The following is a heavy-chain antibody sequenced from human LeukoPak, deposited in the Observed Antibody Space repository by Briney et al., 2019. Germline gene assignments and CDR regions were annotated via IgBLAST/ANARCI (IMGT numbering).Heavy chain of an antibody. CDR3: ARATFSSSGHSY. CDR2: ISNSCATI. Sequence: PGGSLRLSCAASGFTFSYYEINWVRQAQGKGMERDSYISNSCATIYYAAAVKGRFTISRDNAKSSLFLQMNSLRAEDTGVYYCARATFSSSGHSYWGQGTLVTVSS. V-gene: IGHV3-48*03. CDR1: GFTFSYYE. J-gene: IGHJ4*02. D-gene: IGHD6-13*01.